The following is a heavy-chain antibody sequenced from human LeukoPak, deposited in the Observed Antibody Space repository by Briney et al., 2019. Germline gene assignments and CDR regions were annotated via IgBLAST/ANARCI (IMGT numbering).Heavy chain of an antibody. CDR2: IYPGDSDT. V-gene: IGHV5-51*01. J-gene: IGHJ4*02. CDR1: GYIFTSYW. Sequence: GESLKISCKGSGYIFTSYWIGWVRQMPGKGLEWMGIIYPGDSDTRYSPSFQGQVTISADKSISTAYLQWSSLKASDTAMYYCARRAYCGGDCYADDHWGQGTLVTVSS. CDR3: ARRAYCGGDCYADDH. D-gene: IGHD2-21*02.